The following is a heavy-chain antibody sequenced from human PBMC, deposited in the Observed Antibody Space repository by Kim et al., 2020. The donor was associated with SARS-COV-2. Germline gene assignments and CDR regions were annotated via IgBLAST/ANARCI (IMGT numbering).Heavy chain of an antibody. CDR3: AREGDGYNFPYYYGMDV. D-gene: IGHD5-12*01. CDR1: GFTFSSYW. J-gene: IGHJ6*02. Sequence: GGSRRLSCAASGFTFSSYWMSWVRQAPGKGLEWVANIKQDGSEKYYVDSVKGQFTISRDNAKNSLYLQMNSLRAEDTDVYYCAREGDGYNFPYYYGMDVWGQGTTVTVTS. V-gene: IGHV3-7*01. CDR2: IKQDGSEK.